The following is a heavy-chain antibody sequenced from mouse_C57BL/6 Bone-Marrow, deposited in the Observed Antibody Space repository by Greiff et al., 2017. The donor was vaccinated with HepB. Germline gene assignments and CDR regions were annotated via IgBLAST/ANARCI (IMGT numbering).Heavy chain of an antibody. CDR1: GYTFTSYG. V-gene: IGHV1-81*01. D-gene: IGHD1-1*01. J-gene: IGHJ1*03. Sequence: VQLQQSGAELARPGASVKLSCKASGYTFTSYGISWVKQRTGQGLEWIGEIYPRSGNTYYNEKFTVKATLTADKSSSTAYMELRSLTSEESAVSFCSRGLLLYYYFDVWGTGTTVTVSS. CDR2: IYPRSGNT. CDR3: SRGLLLYYYFDV.